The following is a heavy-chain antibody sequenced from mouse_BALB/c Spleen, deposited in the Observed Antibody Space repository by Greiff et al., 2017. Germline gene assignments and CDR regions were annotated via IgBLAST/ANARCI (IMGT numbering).Heavy chain of an antibody. J-gene: IGHJ3*01. D-gene: IGHD1-2*01. V-gene: IGHV2-2*02. CDR2: LWSGGST. CDR3: ATSLPSAWFAY. CDR1: GFSLTSYG. Sequence: QVQLKESGPGLVQPSQSLSITCTVSGFSLTSYGVHWVRQSPGKGLEWLGVLWSGGSTDYNAAVISRLSISKDNSKSQVFFKMNSLQANDTAIYYCATSLPSAWFAYWGQGTLVTVSA.